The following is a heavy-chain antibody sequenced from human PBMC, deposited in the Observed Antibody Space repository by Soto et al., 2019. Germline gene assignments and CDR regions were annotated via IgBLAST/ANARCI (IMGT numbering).Heavy chain of an antibody. CDR1: GFSFRNYA. D-gene: IGHD2-2*01. Sequence: EVVLMESGGGMVQPGGSLRLSCAASGFSFRNYAMNWVRQAPGKGLEWVSAISNSFSDGNTHYADSVKGRFTISRDNDKNTVFLEMNSLSAEDTAVYFCSKDAKKYHYYNHGMDVWGQGTTVTVSS. CDR3: SKDAKKYHYYNHGMDV. V-gene: IGHV3-23*01. J-gene: IGHJ6*02. CDR2: ISNSFSDGNT.